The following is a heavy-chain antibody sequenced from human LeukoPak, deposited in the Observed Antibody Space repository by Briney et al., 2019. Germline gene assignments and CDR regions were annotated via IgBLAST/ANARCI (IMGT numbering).Heavy chain of an antibody. D-gene: IGHD5-12*01. CDR1: GGTFGSYA. J-gene: IGHJ3*02. CDR3: ARRVASNLDAFDI. V-gene: IGHV1-69*13. CDR2: IIPIFGTA. Sequence: GASVTVSCTASGGTFGSYAISWVRQAPGQGLEWMGGIIPIFGTANYAQKFQGRVTITADESTSTAYMELSSLRSEDTAVYYCARRVASNLDAFDIWGQGTMVTVSS.